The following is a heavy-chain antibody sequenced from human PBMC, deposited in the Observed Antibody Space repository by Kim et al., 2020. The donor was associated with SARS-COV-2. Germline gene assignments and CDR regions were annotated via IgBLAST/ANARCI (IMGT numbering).Heavy chain of an antibody. J-gene: IGHJ5*02. V-gene: IGHV4-34*01. CDR2: INHSGST. CDR1: GGSFSGYY. CDR3: ARAPRGLVTMVRGVIRENWFDP. D-gene: IGHD3-10*01. Sequence: SETLSLTCAVYGGSFSGYYWSWIRQPPGKGLEWIGEINHSGSTNYNPSFKSRATISVDTSKNQFSLKLSSVTAADTAVYYFARAPRGLVTMVRGVIRENWFDPWRQGTLVTVPS.